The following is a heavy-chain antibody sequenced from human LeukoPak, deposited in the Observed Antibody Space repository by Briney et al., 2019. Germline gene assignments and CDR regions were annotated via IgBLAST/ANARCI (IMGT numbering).Heavy chain of an antibody. CDR2: IYYSGST. CDR3: ARVGSGWSFDY. CDR1: GGSISYSSYY. J-gene: IGHJ4*02. V-gene: IGHV4-39*07. Sequence: TSETLSLTCTVSGGSISYSSYYWGWIRQPPGKGLEWIGSIYYSGSTYYNPSLKSRVTISVDTSKNQFSLKLSSVTAADTAVYHCARVGSGWSFDYWGQGTLVTVSS. D-gene: IGHD6-19*01.